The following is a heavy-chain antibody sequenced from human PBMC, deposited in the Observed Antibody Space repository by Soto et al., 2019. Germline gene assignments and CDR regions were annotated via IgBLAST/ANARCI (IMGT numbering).Heavy chain of an antibody. D-gene: IGHD6-19*01. CDR2: INPSGGTT. J-gene: IGHJ4*02. Sequence: ASVKVSCKASGGTFSSYAFSWMRQAPGQGLEWMGVINPSGGTTTCAQKFQGRVTMTRDTSTSTVYMELSSLRSEDTAVYYCARLEGGVAGTLNYWGQGTLVTVSS. CDR1: GGTFSSYA. CDR3: ARLEGGVAGTLNY. V-gene: IGHV1-46*01.